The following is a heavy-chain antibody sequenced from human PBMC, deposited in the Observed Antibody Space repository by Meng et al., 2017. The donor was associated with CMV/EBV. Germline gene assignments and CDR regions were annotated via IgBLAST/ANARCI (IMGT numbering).Heavy chain of an antibody. V-gene: IGHV1-2*02. CDR1: GFTFSDYY. D-gene: IGHD6-19*01. CDR3: VRSSGWSLFDY. CDR2: VNSNNDAT. Sequence: VKLVQFGAGVKKPGSSGQVSCTTSGFTFSDYYIHWVRQAPGQGLEWMGWVNSNNDATNYARKFQGRVSMTRDTSISTAHMELSRLMSDDTAVYYCVRSSGWSLFDYWGQGTLVTVSS. J-gene: IGHJ4*02.